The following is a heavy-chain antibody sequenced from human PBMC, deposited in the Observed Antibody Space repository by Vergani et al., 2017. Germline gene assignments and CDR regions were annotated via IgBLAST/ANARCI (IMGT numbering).Heavy chain of an antibody. CDR1: GFTFDDYG. CDR2: INWNGGST. D-gene: IGHD3-10*01. J-gene: IGHJ4*02. V-gene: IGHV3-20*04. CDR3: ARXGRRYYGSGSYHG. Sequence: EVQLVESGGGVVRPGGSLRLSCAASGFTFDDYGMSWVRQVPGKGLEWVSGINWNGGSTGYADSVKGRFIISRDNAKNSLYLQMNSLRAEDTALYYCARXGRRYYGSGSYHGWGQGTLVTVSS.